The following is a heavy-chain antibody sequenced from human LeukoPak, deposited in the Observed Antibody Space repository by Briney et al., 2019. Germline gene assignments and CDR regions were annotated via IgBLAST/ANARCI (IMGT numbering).Heavy chain of an antibody. Sequence: SETLSLTCTVSGGSISSYYWSWIRQPPGKGLEWIGYIYYSGSTNYNPSLKSRVTISVDTSKNQFSLKLSSVTAADTAVYYCARDGGATGYFDYWGQGTLVTVSS. CDR1: GGSISSYY. V-gene: IGHV4-59*12. J-gene: IGHJ4*02. CDR3: ARDGGATGYFDY. D-gene: IGHD2-21*01. CDR2: IYYSGST.